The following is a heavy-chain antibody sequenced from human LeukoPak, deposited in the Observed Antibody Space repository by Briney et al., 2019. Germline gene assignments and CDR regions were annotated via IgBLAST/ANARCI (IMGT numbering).Heavy chain of an antibody. CDR2: ISGSGAST. V-gene: IGHV3-23*01. J-gene: IGHJ6*03. Sequence: PGGSLRLSCAASGFTFNNYAMSWVRQAPGKGLEWVSTISGSGASTYYADSVRGRFTISRDNSKNTLYLQMNSLRAEDTAVYYCTKGDGDYLKYYYYYMDVWGKGTMVTVSS. CDR1: GFTFNNYA. D-gene: IGHD4-17*01. CDR3: TKGDGDYLKYYYYYMDV.